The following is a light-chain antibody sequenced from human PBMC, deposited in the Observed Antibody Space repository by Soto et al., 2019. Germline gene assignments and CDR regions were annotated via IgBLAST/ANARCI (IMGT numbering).Light chain of an antibody. V-gene: IGKV1D-12*01. CDR3: QQAYSFPIT. Sequence: DIQVPQSPSSVPASVGDRVTITCRASQDIAGFLAWYQHKPGRAPELLIRTASSLQSGVPSRFSGSGSGTDFTLTINSLQPEDSATYYCQQAYSFPITFGQGTRLDIK. J-gene: IGKJ5*01. CDR2: TAS. CDR1: QDIAGF.